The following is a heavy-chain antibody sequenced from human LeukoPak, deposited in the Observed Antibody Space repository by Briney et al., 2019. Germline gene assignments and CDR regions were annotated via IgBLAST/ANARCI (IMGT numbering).Heavy chain of an antibody. J-gene: IGHJ4*02. Sequence: ASVKVSCKASGYTFTNFYLHWVRQAPGQGLEWMGIINPTTGSTTYAQKLQGRVTMTRDMSTSTVYMELSSLRSEDTALYYCTRAPSSGPFDYWGQGALVTVSS. V-gene: IGHV1-46*01. CDR1: GYTFTNFY. CDR3: TRAPSSGPFDY. D-gene: IGHD3-22*01. CDR2: INPTTGST.